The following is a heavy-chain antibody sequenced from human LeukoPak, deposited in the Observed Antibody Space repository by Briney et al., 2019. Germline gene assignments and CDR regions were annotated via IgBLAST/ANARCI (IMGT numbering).Heavy chain of an antibody. J-gene: IGHJ4*02. V-gene: IGHV4-4*09. CDR3: ARLKTSFHYFDY. D-gene: IGHD6-6*01. CDR2: VYTSGST. CDR1: GDSISGYY. Sequence: SETLSLTCTVSGDSISGYYWTWIRQPPGKGLEWIGYVYTSGSTNYNPSLKSRVTISVDTSKNQFSLKLSSVTAADTALYYCARLKTSFHYFDYWGQGTLVTVHS.